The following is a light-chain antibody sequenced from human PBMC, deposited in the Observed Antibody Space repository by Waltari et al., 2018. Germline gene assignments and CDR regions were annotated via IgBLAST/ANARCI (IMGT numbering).Light chain of an antibody. Sequence: EIVLTQSPGTLSSSPGERATLSCRASQSVSSSYLAWYQQKPGQAPRLLIYGASSRATGITDRFSGSGSGTDFTLTISRLEPEDFGVYYCQQYGRSPRTFGQGTTVEIK. CDR3: QQYGRSPRT. V-gene: IGKV3-20*01. J-gene: IGKJ1*01. CDR1: QSVSSSY. CDR2: GAS.